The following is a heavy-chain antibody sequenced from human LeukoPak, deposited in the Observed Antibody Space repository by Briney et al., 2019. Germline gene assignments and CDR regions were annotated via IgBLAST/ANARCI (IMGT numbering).Heavy chain of an antibody. J-gene: IGHJ4*02. Sequence: ASVKVSCKASGYTFTGYYMHWVRQAPGQGLEWMGIINLSGGSTSYAQKFQGRVTMTRDTSTNTAYMELSSLRSEDTAVYYCARASYGDYYFDYWGQGTLVTVSS. CDR3: ARASYGDYYFDY. V-gene: IGHV1-46*01. CDR2: INLSGGST. CDR1: GYTFTGYY. D-gene: IGHD4-17*01.